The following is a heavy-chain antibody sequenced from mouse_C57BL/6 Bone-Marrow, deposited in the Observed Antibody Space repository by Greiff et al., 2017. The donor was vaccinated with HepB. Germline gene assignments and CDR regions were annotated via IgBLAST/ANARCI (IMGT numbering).Heavy chain of an antibody. V-gene: IGHV1-64*01. CDR3: ARRSYDWYFDV. D-gene: IGHD1-1*01. J-gene: IGHJ1*03. CDR2: IHPNSGST. Sequence: QVQLQQSGAELVKPGASVKLSCKASGYTFTSYWMHWVKQRPGQGLEWIGMIHPNSGSTNYNEKFKSKATLTVDKSSSTAYMQLSSLTSEDSAVYYCARRSYDWYFDVWGTGTTVTVSS. CDR1: GYTFTSYW.